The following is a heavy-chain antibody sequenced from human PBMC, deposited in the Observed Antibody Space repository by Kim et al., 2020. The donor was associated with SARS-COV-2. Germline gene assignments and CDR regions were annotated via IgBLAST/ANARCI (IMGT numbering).Heavy chain of an antibody. CDR1: GFTFSSYG. V-gene: IGHV3-33*01. CDR2: IWYDGSNK. D-gene: IGHD5-12*01. CDR3: ASSSDIVATIGLDY. Sequence: GGSLRLSCAASGFTFSSYGMHWVRQAPGKGLEWVAVIWYDGSNKYYADSVKGRFTISRDNSKNTLYLQMNSLRAEDTAVYYCASSSDIVATIGLDYWGQGTLVTVSS. J-gene: IGHJ4*02.